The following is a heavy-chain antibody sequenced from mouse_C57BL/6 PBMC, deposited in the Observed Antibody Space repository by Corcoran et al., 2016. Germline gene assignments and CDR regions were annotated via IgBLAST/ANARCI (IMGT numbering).Heavy chain of an antibody. D-gene: IGHD2-2*01. J-gene: IGHJ2*01. CDR1: GYAFSSYW. Sequence: QVQLQQSGAELVKPGASVKISCKASGYAFSSYWMNWVKQRPGKGLEWIGQIYPGDGDTNYNGKFKGKATLTADKSSSTAYMQLSSLTSEDSAVYFCARFSMVTPWFAYWGQGTTLTVSS. V-gene: IGHV1-80*01. CDR2: IYPGDGDT. CDR3: ARFSMVTPWFAY.